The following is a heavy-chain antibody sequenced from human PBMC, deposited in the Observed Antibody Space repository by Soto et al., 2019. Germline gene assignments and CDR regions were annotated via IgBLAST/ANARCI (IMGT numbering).Heavy chain of an antibody. D-gene: IGHD3-10*01. J-gene: IGHJ5*02. V-gene: IGHV2-26*01. CDR3: AHYGPEVDLNWFDP. CDR1: GFSLSNARMG. Sequence: ASGPTLVNPTETLTLTCTVSGFSLSNARMGVSWIRQPPGKALEWLAHIFSNDEKSYSTSLKSRLTISKDTSKSQVVLTMTNMDPVDTATYYCAHYGPEVDLNWFDPWGQGTLVTSPQ. CDR2: IFSNDEK.